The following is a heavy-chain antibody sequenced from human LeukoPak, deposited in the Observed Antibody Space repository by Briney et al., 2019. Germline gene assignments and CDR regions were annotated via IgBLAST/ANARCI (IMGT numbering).Heavy chain of an antibody. J-gene: IGHJ4*02. V-gene: IGHV1-46*01. CDR3: ARSSSGWYNDPIDDY. CDR2: ISPSGGST. CDR1: GYTFTSNY. Sequence: ASVKVSCKAFGYTFTSNYMHWVRQAPGQGPEWMGVISPSGGSTTYAQKFQGRVTMTRDTSISTAYMELSRLRSDDTAVYCCARSSSGWYNDPIDDYWGQGTLVTVSS. D-gene: IGHD6-19*01.